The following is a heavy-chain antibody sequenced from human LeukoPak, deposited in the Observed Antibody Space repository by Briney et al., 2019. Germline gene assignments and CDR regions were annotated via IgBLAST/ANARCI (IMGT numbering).Heavy chain of an antibody. Sequence: SETLSLTCAVYGGSFSGYYWSWIRQPPGKGLEWIGEIHHSGSTNYNPSLKSRVTISVDTSKNQFSLRLSSVTAADTAVYHCARDYDSSGFWGQGTLVTVSS. J-gene: IGHJ4*02. CDR3: ARDYDSSGF. V-gene: IGHV4-34*01. CDR2: IHHSGST. D-gene: IGHD3-22*01. CDR1: GGSFSGYY.